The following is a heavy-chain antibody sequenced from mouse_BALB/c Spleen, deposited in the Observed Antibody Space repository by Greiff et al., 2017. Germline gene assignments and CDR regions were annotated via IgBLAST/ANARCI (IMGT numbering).Heavy chain of an antibody. CDR2: ISTYYGDA. D-gene: IGHD4-1*01. Sequence: QVQLQQSGAELVRPGVSVKISCKGSGYTFTDYAMHWVKQSHAKSLEWIGVISTYYGDASYNQKFKGKATMTVDKSSSTAYMELARLTSEDSAIYYCARDWDDYYAMDYWGQGTSVTVSS. CDR3: ARDWDDYYAMDY. J-gene: IGHJ4*01. CDR1: GYTFTDYA. V-gene: IGHV1S137*01.